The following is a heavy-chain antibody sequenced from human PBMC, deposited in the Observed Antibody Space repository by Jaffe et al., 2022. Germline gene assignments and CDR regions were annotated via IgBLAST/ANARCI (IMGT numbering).Heavy chain of an antibody. CDR1: GGSFSGYY. CDR3: ARDSSGWPAADY. CDR2: INHSGST. J-gene: IGHJ4*02. Sequence: QVQLQQWGAGLLKPSETLSLTCAVYGGSFSGYYWSWIRQPPGKGLEWIGEINHSGSTNYNPSLKSRVTISVDTSKNQFSLKLSSVTAADTAVYYCARDSSGWPAADYWGQGTLVTVSS. D-gene: IGHD6-19*01. V-gene: IGHV4-34*01.